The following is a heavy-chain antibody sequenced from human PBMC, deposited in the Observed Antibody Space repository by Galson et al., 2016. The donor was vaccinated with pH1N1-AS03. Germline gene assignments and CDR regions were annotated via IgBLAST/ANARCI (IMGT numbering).Heavy chain of an antibody. Sequence: CAISGDSVSSNSVAWNWIRQSPSRGLEWLGRTYYRSRWYNDYALSVKSRITINPDTSKNQFSLHLNSVTSDDPSVYYCERGRSSAMDVWGQGTTVTVSS. D-gene: IGHD5/OR15-5a*01. CDR2: TYYRSRWYN. CDR3: ERGRSSAMDV. V-gene: IGHV6-1*01. J-gene: IGHJ6*02. CDR1: GDSVSSNSVA.